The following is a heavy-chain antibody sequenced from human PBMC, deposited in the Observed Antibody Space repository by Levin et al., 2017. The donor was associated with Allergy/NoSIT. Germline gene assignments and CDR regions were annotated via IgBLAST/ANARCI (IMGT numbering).Heavy chain of an antibody. D-gene: IGHD1-26*01. J-gene: IGHJ6*02. V-gene: IGHV4-59*01. CDR1: GGSISSYY. CDR2: IYYIGST. CDR3: ARDRVIVGTTNYYYGMDG. Sequence: SQTLSLTCTVSGGSISSYYWSWIRQPPGKGLEWIGYIYYIGSTNYNPSLKSRVTMSLDTSKNQFSLKLTSVTAADTAVYYCARDRVIVGTTNYYYGMDGWGQGTTVTVSS.